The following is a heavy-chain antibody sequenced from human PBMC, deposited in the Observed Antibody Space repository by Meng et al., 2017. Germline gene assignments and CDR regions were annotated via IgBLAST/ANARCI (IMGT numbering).Heavy chain of an antibody. CDR2: IRTKAYDGTT. D-gene: IGHD2/OR15-2a*01. CDR3: TRRSDSTDY. Sequence: GESLKTSCTTSGFTLGDYAMSWVRQAPGKGLEWVGFIRTKAYDGTTEYAVSVKGRFTISRDDSKSVAYLQMNSLKTEDTAVYYCTRRSDSTDYWGQGTLVTVSS. V-gene: IGHV3-49*04. J-gene: IGHJ4*02. CDR1: GFTLGDYA.